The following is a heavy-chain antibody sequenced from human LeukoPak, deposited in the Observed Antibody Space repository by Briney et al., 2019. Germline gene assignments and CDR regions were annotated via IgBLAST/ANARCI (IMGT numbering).Heavy chain of an antibody. J-gene: IGHJ4*02. CDR1: GFTSSSYA. CDR2: ISGSGGST. Sequence: PGGALRLSCAAPGFTSSSYAMSWVRPAPGKGLEWVSAISGSGGSTYYADSVKGRFTISRDNSKNTLYLQMNSLRAEDTAVYYCAKVERSSPFDYWGQGTLVTVSS. D-gene: IGHD5-24*01. V-gene: IGHV3-23*01. CDR3: AKVERSSPFDY.